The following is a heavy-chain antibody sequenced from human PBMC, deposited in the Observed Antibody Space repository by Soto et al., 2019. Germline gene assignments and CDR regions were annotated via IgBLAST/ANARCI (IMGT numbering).Heavy chain of an antibody. CDR1: GFTFSDYY. D-gene: IGHD6-6*01. CDR3: AGDGAARPGSRTGAFGI. CDR2: ISSSGSTI. J-gene: IGHJ3*02. V-gene: IGHV3-11*01. Sequence: QVQLVESGGGLVKPGGSLRLSCAASGFTFSDYYMSWIRQAPGKGLEWVSYISSSGSTIYYADSVKGRFTISWDNAKNALYLQMNTRRAEDTAVYECAGDGAARPGSRTGAFGIWGEGTRVTVST.